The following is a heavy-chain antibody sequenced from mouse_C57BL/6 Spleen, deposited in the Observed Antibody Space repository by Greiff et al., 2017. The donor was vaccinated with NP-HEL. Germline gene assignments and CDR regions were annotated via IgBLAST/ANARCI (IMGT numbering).Heavy chain of an antibody. CDR3: AREMVVATRGGFAY. V-gene: IGHV5-4*01. CDR1: GFTFSSYA. D-gene: IGHD1-1*01. J-gene: IGHJ3*01. Sequence: DVMLVESGGGLVKPGGSLKLSCAASGFTFSSYAMSWVRQTPEKRLEWVATISDGGSYTYYPDNVKGRFTISRDNAKNNLYLQMSHLKSEDTAMYYCAREMVVATRGGFAYWGQGTLVTVSA. CDR2: ISDGGSYT.